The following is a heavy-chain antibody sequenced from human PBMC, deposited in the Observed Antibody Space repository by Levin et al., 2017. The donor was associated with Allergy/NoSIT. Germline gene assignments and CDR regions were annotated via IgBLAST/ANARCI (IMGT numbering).Heavy chain of an antibody. D-gene: IGHD3-22*01. CDR1: GGSFSGYY. Sequence: SQTLSLTCAVYGGSFSGYYWSWIRQPPGKGLEWIGEINHSGSTNYNPSLKSRVTISADTSSNQFSLKLSSVTAADTAVYYCARGTYYYDSSDYFPWSYWGQGTLVTVSS. CDR3: ARGTYYYDSSDYFPWSY. J-gene: IGHJ4*02. CDR2: INHSGST. V-gene: IGHV4-34*01.